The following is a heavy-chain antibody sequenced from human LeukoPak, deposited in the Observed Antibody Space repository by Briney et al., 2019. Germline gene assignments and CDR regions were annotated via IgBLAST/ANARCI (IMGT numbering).Heavy chain of an antibody. D-gene: IGHD2-2*01. J-gene: IGHJ4*02. V-gene: IGHV3-11*01. CDR3: ARLVVPSANAVDS. CDR1: GSTFSNSY. Sequence: PGGSLRLSCAASGSTFSNSYMSWIRQAPGKGLEWISYISATGSAIYYADSVKGPFTISRDNAKNSLYLQINSLRPEDTAVYYCARLVVPSANAVDSWGQGTLVTVSS. CDR2: ISATGSAI.